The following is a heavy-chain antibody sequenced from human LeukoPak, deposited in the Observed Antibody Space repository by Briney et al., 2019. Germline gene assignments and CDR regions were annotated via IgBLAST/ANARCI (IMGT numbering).Heavy chain of an antibody. J-gene: IGHJ3*02. V-gene: IGHV3-48*03. CDR2: ISSSGSAI. Sequence: WXXQAPGKGLEWVSYISSSGSAIHYADSVKGRITISRDNAKNLVFLQMNSLRAEDTALYYCARERYCGGDCYNDAFDIWGQGTMVTVSS. D-gene: IGHD2-21*02. CDR3: ARERYCGGDCYNDAFDI.